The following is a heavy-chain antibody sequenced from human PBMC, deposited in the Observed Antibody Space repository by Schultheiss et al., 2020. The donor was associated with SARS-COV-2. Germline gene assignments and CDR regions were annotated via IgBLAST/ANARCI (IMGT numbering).Heavy chain of an antibody. V-gene: IGHV4-34*01. CDR3: ARVTTGGILFDY. D-gene: IGHD3-16*02. CDR2: INHSGST. Sequence: SETLSLTCAVYGGSFSGYYWSWIRQPPGKGLEWIGEINHSGSTNYNPSLKSRVTISVDTSKNQFSLKLSSVTAADTAVYYCARVTTGGILFDYWGQGTLVTVSS. CDR1: GGSFSGYY. J-gene: IGHJ4*02.